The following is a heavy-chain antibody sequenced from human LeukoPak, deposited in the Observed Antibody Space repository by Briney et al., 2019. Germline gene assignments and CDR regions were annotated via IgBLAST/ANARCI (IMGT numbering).Heavy chain of an antibody. CDR1: GFTFSNAW. J-gene: IGHJ4*02. D-gene: IGHD3-10*01. CDR3: ARDMTMVRGIIDY. Sequence: PGGSLRLSCAASGFTFSNAWMNWVRQAPGKGLEWVSSISSSSSFIYYADSVKGRFTISRDNAKNSVYLQVNSLRAEDTAVYYCARDMTMVRGIIDYWGQGTLVTVSS. V-gene: IGHV3-21*06. CDR2: ISSSSSFI.